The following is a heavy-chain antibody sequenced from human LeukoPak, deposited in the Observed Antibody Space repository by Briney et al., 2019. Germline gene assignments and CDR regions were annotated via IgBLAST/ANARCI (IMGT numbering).Heavy chain of an antibody. J-gene: IGHJ4*02. D-gene: IGHD6-19*01. CDR1: GGSISSSSYY. CDR2: IYYSGST. V-gene: IGHV4-39*07. Sequence: SETLSLTCTVSGGSISSSSYYWDWIRQPPGKGLEWIGSIYYSGSTYYSPSLKSRVTISVDTSRNQFSLKLSSVTAADTAVYYCARGAGNSGWYNYWGQGTLVTVSS. CDR3: ARGAGNSGWYNY.